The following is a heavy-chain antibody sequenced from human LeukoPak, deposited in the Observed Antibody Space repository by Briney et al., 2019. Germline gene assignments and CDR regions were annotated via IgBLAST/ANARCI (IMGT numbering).Heavy chain of an antibody. J-gene: IGHJ3*02. V-gene: IGHV3-21*01. Sequence: GGSLRLSCAASGFTFSSYSMNWVRQAPGKGLEWVSSISSSSSYIYYGDSVKGRFTISRDNAKNSLFLQMNSLRAEDTAVYYCARDLRPYSGYDNLAFDIWGQGTMVTVSS. D-gene: IGHD5-12*01. CDR1: GFTFSSYS. CDR2: ISSSSSYI. CDR3: ARDLRPYSGYDNLAFDI.